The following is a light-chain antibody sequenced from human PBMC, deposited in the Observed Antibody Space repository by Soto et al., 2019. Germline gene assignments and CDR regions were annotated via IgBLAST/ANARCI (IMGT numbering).Light chain of an antibody. V-gene: IGLV1-40*01. CDR2: GNS. J-gene: IGLJ1*01. Sequence: QSALAQPPSVSGAPGQKVTISCTGSSSNIGAGYDLHWYQQLPGTAPKLLLYGNSNRPSGVPDRFSGSKSGTSASLAITGLQAEDEADYYCQSYDSSLSAHVFGTGTRSPS. CDR3: QSYDSSLSAHV. CDR1: SSNIGAGYD.